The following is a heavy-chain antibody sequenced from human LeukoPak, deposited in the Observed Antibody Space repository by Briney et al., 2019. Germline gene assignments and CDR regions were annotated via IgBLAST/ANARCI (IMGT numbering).Heavy chain of an antibody. CDR2: ISAYNGNT. CDR1: GYIFIGYY. CDR3: AREVTHHVYYGMDV. Sequence: ASVKVSCKASGYIFIGYYTHWVRQAPGQGLEWMGWISAYNGNTNYAQKFQGRVTMTTDTSTSTAYMELRSLRSDDTAVYFCAREVTHHVYYGMDVWGQGTTVTVSS. D-gene: IGHD4-11*01. J-gene: IGHJ6*02. V-gene: IGHV1-18*04.